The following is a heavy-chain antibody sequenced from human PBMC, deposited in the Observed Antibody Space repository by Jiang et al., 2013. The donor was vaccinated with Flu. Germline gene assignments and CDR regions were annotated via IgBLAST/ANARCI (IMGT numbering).Heavy chain of an antibody. V-gene: IGHV6-1*01. CDR3: ARSPIPSRSSGWYRGYYYGMDV. J-gene: IGHJ6*02. Sequence: QTLSLTCAISGDSVSSNSAAWNWIRQSPSRGLEWLGRTYYRSKWYNDYAVSVKSRITINPDTSKNQFSLQLNSVTPEDTAVYYCARSPIPSRSSGWYRGYYYGMDVWGQGTTVTVSS. CDR2: TYYRSKWYN. D-gene: IGHD6-19*01. CDR1: GDSVSSNSAA.